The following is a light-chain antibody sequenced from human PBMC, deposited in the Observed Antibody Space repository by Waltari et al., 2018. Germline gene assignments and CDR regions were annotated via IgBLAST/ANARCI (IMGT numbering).Light chain of an antibody. CDR1: NIGIKS. CDR2: DLR. Sequence: SYVLTQPPSLSVAPGQPARITCGGDNIGIKSGHCFQQRPGQAPVLVVYDLRDRPSGIPERFSGATSGNTATLTISGVGAGDEADYYCQVWDGSSAHYVFGTGTKVTVL. J-gene: IGLJ1*01. V-gene: IGLV3-21*02. CDR3: QVWDGSSAHYV.